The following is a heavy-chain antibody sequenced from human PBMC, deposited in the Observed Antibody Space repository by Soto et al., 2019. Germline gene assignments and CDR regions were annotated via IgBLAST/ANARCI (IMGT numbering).Heavy chain of an antibody. CDR2: IFYSGST. Sequence: SETLSLTCTVSGGSISSSSYYWGWIRQPPGKGLEWIGSIFYSGSTYYNPSLKSRVTISVDTSKNQFSLKLSSVTAADTAVYYCARRYGDCFDYWGQGTLVT. CDR3: ARRYGDCFDY. V-gene: IGHV4-39*01. D-gene: IGHD4-17*01. CDR1: GGSISSSSYY. J-gene: IGHJ4*02.